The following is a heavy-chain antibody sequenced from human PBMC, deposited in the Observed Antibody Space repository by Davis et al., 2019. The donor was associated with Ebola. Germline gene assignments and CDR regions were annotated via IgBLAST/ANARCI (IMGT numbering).Heavy chain of an antibody. D-gene: IGHD4-11*01. V-gene: IGHV3-33*01. Sequence: GESLKISCAASGFTFSSYGMHWVRQAPGKGLEWVAVIWYDGSNKYYADSVKGRFTISRDNSKNTLYLQMNSLRAEDTAVYYCAREEADNSQFYYHGMDVWGKGTTVTVSP. J-gene: IGHJ6*04. CDR3: AREEADNSQFYYHGMDV. CDR2: IWYDGSNK. CDR1: GFTFSSYG.